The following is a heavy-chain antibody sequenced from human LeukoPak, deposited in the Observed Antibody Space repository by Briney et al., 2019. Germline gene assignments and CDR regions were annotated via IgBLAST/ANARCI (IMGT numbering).Heavy chain of an antibody. J-gene: IGHJ4*02. CDR3: AGIAVGGNY. Sequence: PSETLSLTCTVSGGSISSYYWSWIRQPPGKGLEWIGYIYYSGSTNYNPSLKSRVTISVDTSKNQFSLKLSSVTAADTAVYYCAGIAVGGNYWGQGTLVTVSS. CDR1: GGSISSYY. CDR2: IYYSGST. D-gene: IGHD6-19*01. V-gene: IGHV4-59*01.